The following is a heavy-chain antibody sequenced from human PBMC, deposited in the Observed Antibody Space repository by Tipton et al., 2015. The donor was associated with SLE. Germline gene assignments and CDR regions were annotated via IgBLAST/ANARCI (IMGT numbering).Heavy chain of an antibody. CDR2: IRYDGSNK. CDR1: GFTFSDYY. CDR3: AKGAYDFWRGDYFDY. D-gene: IGHD3-3*01. J-gene: IGHJ4*02. Sequence: GSLRLFCAASGFTFSDYYMSWIRQAPGKGLEWVAFIRYDGSNKYYADSVKGRFTISRDNSKNTLYLQRNSLRAEDTAVYYCAKGAYDFWRGDYFDYWGQGTLVTVSS. V-gene: IGHV3-30*02.